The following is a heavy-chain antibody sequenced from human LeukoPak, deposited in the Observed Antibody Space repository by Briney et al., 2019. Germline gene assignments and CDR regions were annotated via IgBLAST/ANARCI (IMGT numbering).Heavy chain of an antibody. CDR2: ISYDGSNK. CDR3: ARDQSGYSYGFFDY. D-gene: IGHD5-18*01. J-gene: IGHJ4*02. V-gene: IGHV3-30-3*01. CDR1: GFTVSSNY. Sequence: GGSLRLSCAASGFTVSSNYMSWVRQAPGKGLEWVAVISYDGSNKYYADSVKGRFTISRDNSKNTLYLQMNSLRAEDTAVYYCARDQSGYSYGFFDYWGQGTLVTVSS.